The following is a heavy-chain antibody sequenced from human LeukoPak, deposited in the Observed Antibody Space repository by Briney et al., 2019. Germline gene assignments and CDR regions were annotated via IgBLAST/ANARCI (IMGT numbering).Heavy chain of an antibody. Sequence: GGSLRLSCAASGFTFSSYWMTWVRQVPGEGLEWVANINQGGSEKYYVDSVKGRFTISRDNAKNSLYLQMNSLRAEDTAVYYCAIAAAGTNYYFDYWGQGTLVTVSS. CDR2: INQGGSEK. CDR3: AIAAAGTNYYFDY. J-gene: IGHJ4*02. CDR1: GFTFSSYW. V-gene: IGHV3-7*02. D-gene: IGHD6-13*01.